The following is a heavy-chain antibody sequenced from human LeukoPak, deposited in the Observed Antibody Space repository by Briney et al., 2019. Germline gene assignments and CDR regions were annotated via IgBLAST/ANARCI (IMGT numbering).Heavy chain of an antibody. CDR2: IIPIFGTA. D-gene: IGHD1-26*01. J-gene: IGHJ6*04. Sequence: RGSVKVSCKASGCTFSSYAISWVRQAPGQGLEWVAGIIPIFGTANYAQKFQGRVTITADESTSTAYMELSSLRSEDTAVYYCAWGGSEYYYYSVMDVGGKGTTVTVPS. CDR3: AWGGSEYYYYSVMDV. CDR1: GCTFSSYA. V-gene: IGHV1-69*01.